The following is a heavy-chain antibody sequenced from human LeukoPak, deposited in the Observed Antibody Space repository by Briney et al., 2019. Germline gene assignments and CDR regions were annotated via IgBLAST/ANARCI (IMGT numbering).Heavy chain of an antibody. D-gene: IGHD5-18*01. CDR1: GFTFSSYE. CDR3: ARGYRGYSYGYEY. V-gene: IGHV3-48*03. Sequence: PGGSLRLSCAASGFTFSSYEMNWVRQAPGKGLEWVSYISTSGNTIYYADSVKGRFTISRDNAKNSLYLQMNSLKAEDTAIYYCARGYRGYSYGYEYWGQGTLVTVSS. J-gene: IGHJ4*02. CDR2: ISTSGNTI.